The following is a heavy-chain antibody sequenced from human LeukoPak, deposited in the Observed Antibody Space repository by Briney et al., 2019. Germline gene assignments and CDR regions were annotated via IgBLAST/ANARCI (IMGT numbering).Heavy chain of an antibody. Sequence: SQTLSLTFAISGDSISSNSVAWNWIRQSPSRGLEWLGRTYYRSGWYSDYAVSVKGRINFNPDTSKNQFSLQSISVTPEDTAVYFCARDARAGYSLPLDYWGPGTLVTVSS. CDR2: TYYRSGWYS. D-gene: IGHD2-15*01. CDR1: GDSISSNSVA. V-gene: IGHV6-1*01. J-gene: IGHJ4*02. CDR3: ARDARAGYSLPLDY.